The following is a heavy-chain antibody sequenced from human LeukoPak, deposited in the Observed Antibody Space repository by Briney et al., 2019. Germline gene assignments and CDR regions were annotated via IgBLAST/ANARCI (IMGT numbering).Heavy chain of an antibody. V-gene: IGHV4-59*01. D-gene: IGHD3-10*01. CDR1: GDSISSYY. CDR3: ARARDYYGSALGYWFDP. Sequence: PSETLSLTCTVSGDSISSYYWSWIRQPPGKGLEWIGYIYDSGSTNYNPSLKSRVTISKDTSKNQFSLELTSVTAADTAVYYCARARDYYGSALGYWFDPWGRGTLVTVSS. CDR2: IYDSGST. J-gene: IGHJ5*02.